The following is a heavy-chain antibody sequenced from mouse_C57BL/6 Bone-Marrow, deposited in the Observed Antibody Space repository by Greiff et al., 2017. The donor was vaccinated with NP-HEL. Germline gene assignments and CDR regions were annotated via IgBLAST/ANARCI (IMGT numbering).Heavy chain of an antibody. J-gene: IGHJ3*01. D-gene: IGHD2-1*01. Sequence: VQLQQSGPELVKPGASVKISCKASGYTFTDYYINWVKQRPGQGLEWIGWIFPGSGSTYYNEKFKGKATLTVDTSSSTAYMLLSSLTTEDSAVYFCARLRGYYGKGAWFAYWGQGTLVTVSA. CDR1: GYTFTDYY. V-gene: IGHV1-75*01. CDR2: IFPGSGST. CDR3: ARLRGYYGKGAWFAY.